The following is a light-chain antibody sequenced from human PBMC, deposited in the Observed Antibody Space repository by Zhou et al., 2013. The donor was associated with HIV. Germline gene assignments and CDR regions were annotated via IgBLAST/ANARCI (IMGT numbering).Light chain of an antibody. CDR1: QSIRSG. Sequence: DIQMTQSPSFVSASVGDRVTITCRASQSIRSGLAWYQQKPGKAPKLLIYSASSLQKEVPSRFSGSGFGTEFSLSISSLQPEDSATYYCQQVNSFPSTFGQGTKLEIK. CDR2: SAS. CDR3: QQVNSFPST. J-gene: IGKJ2*02. V-gene: IGKV1-12*01.